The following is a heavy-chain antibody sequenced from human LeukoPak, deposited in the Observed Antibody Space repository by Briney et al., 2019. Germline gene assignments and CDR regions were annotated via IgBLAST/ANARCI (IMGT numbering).Heavy chain of an antibody. CDR3: AKRGIAARDLDY. CDR2: IWYDGSNK. CDR1: GFTFSSYG. D-gene: IGHD6-13*01. V-gene: IGHV3-30*02. Sequence: PGGSLRLSCAASGFTFSSYGMHWVRQAPGKGLEWVAVIWYDGSNKYYADSVKGRFTISRDNSKNTLYLQMNSLRAEDTAVYYCAKRGIAARDLDYWGQGTLVTVSS. J-gene: IGHJ4*02.